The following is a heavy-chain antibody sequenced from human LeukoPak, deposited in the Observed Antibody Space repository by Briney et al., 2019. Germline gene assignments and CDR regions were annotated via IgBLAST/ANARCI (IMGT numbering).Heavy chain of an antibody. CDR1: GFTFSGYY. CDR3: AAVQMQRSSWYDYYYMDV. Sequence: GGSLRLPCAASGFTFSGYYMTWIRQAPGKGLEWVSHISSSGSAIYYADSVKGRFSISRDNAKNSLYLQMNSLRAEDTAVYYCAAVQMQRSSWYDYYYMDVWGKGTTVTVSS. J-gene: IGHJ6*03. V-gene: IGHV3-11*01. D-gene: IGHD1-1*01. CDR2: ISSSGSAI.